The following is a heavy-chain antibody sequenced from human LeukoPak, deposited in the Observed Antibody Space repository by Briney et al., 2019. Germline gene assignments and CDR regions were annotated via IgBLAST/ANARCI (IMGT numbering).Heavy chain of an antibody. CDR2: INPNSGGT. CDR1: GYTFTGYY. CDR3: ARQTYYYGSGSPDY. Sequence: AASVEVSCKASGYTFTGYYMHWVRQAPGQGLEWMGWINPNSGGTNYAQKFQGRVTMTRDTSISTAYMELSRLRSDDTAVYYCARQTYYYGSGSPDYWGQGTLVTASS. V-gene: IGHV1-2*02. J-gene: IGHJ4*02. D-gene: IGHD3-10*01.